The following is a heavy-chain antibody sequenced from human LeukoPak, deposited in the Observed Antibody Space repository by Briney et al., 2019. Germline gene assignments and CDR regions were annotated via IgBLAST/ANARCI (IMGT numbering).Heavy chain of an antibody. V-gene: IGHV4-31*03. D-gene: IGHD2-15*01. CDR2: IDYSGST. CDR3: ARDKRVPVPATHGGFDY. Sequence: SQTLSLTCTVSGGSISSGGYYWSWIRQHPGKGLEWIGHIDYSGSTNYNPSLKSRVTISVDTSKNQFSLKLSSVTAADTAVYYCARDKRVPVPATHGGFDYWGQGTLVTVSS. CDR1: GGSISSGGYY. J-gene: IGHJ4*02.